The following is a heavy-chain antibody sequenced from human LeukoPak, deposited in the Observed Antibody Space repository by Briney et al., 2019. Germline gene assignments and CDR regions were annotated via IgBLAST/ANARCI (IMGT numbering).Heavy chain of an antibody. CDR3: VRTRGGGNYGSSSRCYFDY. CDR2: IKQDGSEK. Sequence: PGGSLRLSCAASGFTFTRYWMTWVRQAPGKGLECVANIKQDGSEKHYVDSVKGRFTISRDNAKNSLYLQMNSLRAEDTAVYYCVRTRGGGNYGSSSRCYFDYWGQGTLATVSS. CDR1: GFTFTRYW. D-gene: IGHD3-10*01. V-gene: IGHV3-7*01. J-gene: IGHJ4*02.